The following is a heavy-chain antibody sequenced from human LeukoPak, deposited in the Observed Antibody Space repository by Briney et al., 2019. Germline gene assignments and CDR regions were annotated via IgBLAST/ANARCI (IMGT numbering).Heavy chain of an antibody. Sequence: GGSLRLSCAASRFTFSKYWMLWVRQAPGKGLESVSRINTGGTVTTYADSVKGRFTVSRDNADNTMFPQMNSVRDEDTAVYYCATKQWLAPPPDSWGQGTPVTVSS. CDR2: INTGGTVT. CDR1: RFTFSKYW. J-gene: IGHJ4*02. D-gene: IGHD6-19*01. CDR3: ATKQWLAPPPDS. V-gene: IGHV3-74*01.